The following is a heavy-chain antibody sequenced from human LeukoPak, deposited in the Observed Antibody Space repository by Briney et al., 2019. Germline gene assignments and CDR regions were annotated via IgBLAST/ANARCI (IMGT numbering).Heavy chain of an antibody. D-gene: IGHD3-9*01. V-gene: IGHV3-23*01. CDR2: ISDSGGST. Sequence: GGSLRLSCAASGFTVSSSYMSWVRQPPGKGLEWFSSISDSGGSTLYASSLKGRFTISRDNYKNTLYLEMYSLGAEDTAVYYCTKSPGREMYDILTGKMNYFDSGGQGSL. J-gene: IGHJ4*02. CDR1: GFTVSSSY. CDR3: TKSPGREMYDILTGKMNYFDS.